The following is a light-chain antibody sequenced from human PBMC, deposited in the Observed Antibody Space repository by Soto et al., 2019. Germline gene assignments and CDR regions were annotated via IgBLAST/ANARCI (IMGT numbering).Light chain of an antibody. J-gene: IGKJ1*01. Sequence: EIVMTQSPATLSVSPGERATLSCRASQDISTNLAWYQQKPGQAPRLLIYGASTRATGIPAGFSGSGSGTEFTLTISSLQSEDFAVYYCQQYDNWLRTFGQGTKV. CDR2: GAS. CDR3: QQYDNWLRT. V-gene: IGKV3-15*01. CDR1: QDISTN.